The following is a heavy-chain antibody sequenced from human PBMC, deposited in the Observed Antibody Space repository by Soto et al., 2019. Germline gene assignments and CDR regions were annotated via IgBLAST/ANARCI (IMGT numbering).Heavy chain of an antibody. CDR2: ISGSGGST. D-gene: IGHD3-3*01. V-gene: IGHV3-23*01. CDR3: AKVRGGFWGGYNS. Sequence: EVQLLESGGGLVQPGGSLRLSCAASGFTFSSYAMSWVRQAPGKGLEWVSAISGSGGSTYYADSVKGRFTISRDNSKNTLYVQMNSLRAEDTAVYYCAKVRGGFWGGYNSWGQGTLVTVSS. CDR1: GFTFSSYA. J-gene: IGHJ4*02.